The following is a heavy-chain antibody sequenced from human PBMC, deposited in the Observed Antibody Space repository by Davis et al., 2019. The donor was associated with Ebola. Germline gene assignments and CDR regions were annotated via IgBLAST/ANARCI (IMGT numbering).Heavy chain of an antibody. CDR3: ARRCSSTSCEYYFDY. D-gene: IGHD2-2*01. CDR2: IIPMFGTA. CDR1: GGTFNTYS. Sequence: AASVKVSCKASGGTFNTYSFNWVRQAPGQGPEWMGNIIPMFGTANYAQKFQGRVTITADKSTSTAYMELSSLRSEDTAVYYCARRCSSTSCEYYFDYWGQGTLVTVSS. V-gene: IGHV1-69*08. J-gene: IGHJ4*02.